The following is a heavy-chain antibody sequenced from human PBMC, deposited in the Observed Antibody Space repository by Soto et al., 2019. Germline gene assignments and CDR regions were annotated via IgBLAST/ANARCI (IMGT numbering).Heavy chain of an antibody. V-gene: IGHV1-69*13. CDR3: AGSSSIVYNWFDP. CDR2: IIPIFGTA. J-gene: IGHJ5*02. CDR1: GGTFSSYA. Sequence: SVKVSCKASGGTFSSYAISWVRQAPGQGLEWMGGIIPIFGTANYAQKFQGRVTITADESTSTAYMELSSLRSEDTAVYYCAGSSSIVYNWFDPWGQGTLVTVSS. D-gene: IGHD6-6*01.